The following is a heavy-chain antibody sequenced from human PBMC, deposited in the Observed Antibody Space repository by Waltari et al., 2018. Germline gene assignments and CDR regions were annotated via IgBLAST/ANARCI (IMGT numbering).Heavy chain of an antibody. Sequence: QVQLVQSGAEVKKPGASVKVSCKASGYTFTGYYMHWVRQAPGQGLEWMGRINPNSGGTNYAQKFQGRVTMTRATSISTAYMELSRLRSDDTAVYYCARDRGYDPSGGMDVWGQGTTVTVSS. D-gene: IGHD5-12*01. J-gene: IGHJ6*02. CDR3: ARDRGYDPSGGMDV. CDR1: GYTFTGYY. V-gene: IGHV1-2*06. CDR2: INPNSGGT.